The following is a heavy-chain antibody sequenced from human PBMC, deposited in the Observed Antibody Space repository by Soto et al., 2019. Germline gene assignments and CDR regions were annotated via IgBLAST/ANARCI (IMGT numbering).Heavy chain of an antibody. V-gene: IGHV1-69*01. CDR1: GGTFSSYA. CDR3: ARSPPLDIWFGEFSTQYYFDY. CDR2: IIPIFGTA. J-gene: IGHJ4*02. D-gene: IGHD3-10*01. Sequence: QVQLVQSGAEVKKPGSSVKVSCKASGGTFSSYAISWVRQAPGQGLEWMGGIIPIFGTANYAQKFQGRVTITADESTSTAYMELSSLRSEDTAVYYCARSPPLDIWFGEFSTQYYFDYWGQGTLVTVSS.